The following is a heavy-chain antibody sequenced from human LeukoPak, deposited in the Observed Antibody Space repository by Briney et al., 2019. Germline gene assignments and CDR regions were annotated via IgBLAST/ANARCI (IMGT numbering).Heavy chain of an antibody. V-gene: IGHV1-2*02. D-gene: IGHD5-18*01. J-gene: IGHJ6*03. Sequence: GASVKVSCKASGYTFTGYYMHWVRQAPGQGLEWMGWINPNSGGTNYAQKFQGRVTMTRDTSISTAYMELSRLRSDDTAVYYCARDAVPGSEATGYSYGLVYMDVWGKGTTVTISS. CDR1: GYTFTGYY. CDR3: ARDAVPGSEATGYSYGLVYMDV. CDR2: INPNSGGT.